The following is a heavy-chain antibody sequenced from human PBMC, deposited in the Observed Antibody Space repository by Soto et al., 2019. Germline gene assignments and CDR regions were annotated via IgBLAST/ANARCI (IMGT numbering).Heavy chain of an antibody. CDR3: AKLGSDFLNWFDP. Sequence: PGGSLRLSCAASGFTFSSYAMSWVRQAPGKGLEWVSAISGSGGSTYYADSVKGRFTISRDNSKNTLHLQMDSLRVEDTAVYFCAKLGSDFLNWFDPWGQGTLVTVSS. CDR1: GFTFSSYA. J-gene: IGHJ5*02. V-gene: IGHV3-23*01. CDR2: ISGSGGST. D-gene: IGHD3-16*01.